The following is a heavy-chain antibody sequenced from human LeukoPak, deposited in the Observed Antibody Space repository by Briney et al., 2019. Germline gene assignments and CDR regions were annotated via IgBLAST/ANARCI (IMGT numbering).Heavy chain of an antibody. Sequence: SETLSLTCAVYGGSLSGYYWSWIRQPPGKGLEWIGEINHSGSTNYNPSLKSRVNISVDTSKNQFSLKLSSVTAADTAVYYCARLELNYGSGTYWGQGTLVTVSS. D-gene: IGHD3-10*01. CDR2: INHSGST. J-gene: IGHJ4*02. CDR3: ARLELNYGSGTY. V-gene: IGHV4-34*01. CDR1: GGSLSGYY.